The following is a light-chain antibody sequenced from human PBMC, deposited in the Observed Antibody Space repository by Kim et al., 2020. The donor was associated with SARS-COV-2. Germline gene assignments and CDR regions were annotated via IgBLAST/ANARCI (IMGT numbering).Light chain of an antibody. CDR1: SSDVGGYNY. CDR2: EVT. V-gene: IGLV2-8*01. Sequence: QSALTQPPSTSGSAGQSVTISCTGTSSDVGGYNYVSWYQQHPGKAPKLMIYEVTKRPSGVPDRFSGSKSGNTASLTVSGLQAEDEADYYCSSYAGDNYLYVFGTGTKVTVL. J-gene: IGLJ1*01. CDR3: SSYAGDNYLYV.